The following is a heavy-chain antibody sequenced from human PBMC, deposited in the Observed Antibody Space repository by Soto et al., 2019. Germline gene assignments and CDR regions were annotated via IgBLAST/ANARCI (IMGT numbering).Heavy chain of an antibody. D-gene: IGHD2-15*01. J-gene: IGHJ6*02. V-gene: IGHV4-4*07. CDR1: GASISGYY. Sequence: QVQLQESGPGLVKPSETLSLTCIVSGASISGYYWSWVRQPAGKGLEWIGRVYTSGSANTNYNPSLKSRVPMSVDTSKNHFSLKMTSVTAADTAVYYCVRESGGGGYCSGGSCYGMDVWGQGTTVTVSS. CDR3: VRESGGGGYCSGGSCYGMDV. CDR2: VYTSGSANT.